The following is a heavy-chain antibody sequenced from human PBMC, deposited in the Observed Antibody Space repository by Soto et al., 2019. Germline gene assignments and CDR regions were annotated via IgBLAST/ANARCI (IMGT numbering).Heavy chain of an antibody. CDR3: AKAGAYNYASYLDY. V-gene: IGHV3-43*01. J-gene: IGHJ4*02. Sequence: VGSLRLSCAASGFTFDGYTMQWVRQAPGKGLEWVSLISWDGGITYYVDSVKGRFTISRDNSKNSLYLQMNSLTTEDTALYYCAKAGAYNYASYLDYWGKGTLVTVS. CDR1: GFTFDGYT. D-gene: IGHD5-18*01. CDR2: ISWDGGIT.